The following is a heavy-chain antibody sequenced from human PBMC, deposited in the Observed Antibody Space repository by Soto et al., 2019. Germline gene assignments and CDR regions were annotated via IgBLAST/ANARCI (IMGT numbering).Heavy chain of an antibody. CDR1: GLSLSTSGVG. CDR2: IYWDDEK. D-gene: IGHD4-17*01. J-gene: IGHJ4*02. Sequence: QITLKESGPTLVKPTQTLTLTCTFSGLSLSTSGVGVGWIRQPPGKALEWLALIYWDDEKGYSPSLKSRLTITNDTYKNQVVLTMTNMDPVDTATYYCGHMDTTVTRRWGQGILVTVSS. V-gene: IGHV2-5*02. CDR3: GHMDTTVTRR.